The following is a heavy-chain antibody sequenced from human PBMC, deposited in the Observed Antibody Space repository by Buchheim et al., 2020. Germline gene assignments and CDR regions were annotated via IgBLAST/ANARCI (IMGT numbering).Heavy chain of an antibody. V-gene: IGHV3-48*03. Sequence: EVQLVESGGGLVQPGGSLRLSCAASGFTFSSYEMNWVRQAPGKGLEWVSYISSSGSTIYYADSVKGRFTISRDNAKTSLYLQMNSLRAEDTAVYYCARGAYCGGDCYSSPFDYWGQGTL. CDR2: ISSSGSTI. CDR1: GFTFSSYE. D-gene: IGHD2-21*02. CDR3: ARGAYCGGDCYSSPFDY. J-gene: IGHJ4*02.